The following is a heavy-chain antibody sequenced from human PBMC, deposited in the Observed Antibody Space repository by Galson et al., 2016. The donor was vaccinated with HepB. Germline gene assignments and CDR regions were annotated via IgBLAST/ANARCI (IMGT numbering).Heavy chain of an antibody. CDR1: GNTFTNYW. CDR2: IDPRGGST. V-gene: IGHV3-74*01. Sequence: SLRLSCADSGNTFTNYWMDWVRQVPGRGLEWVSRIDPRGGSTKDVDSVQGRFTISRDNAKDTLYLKMNILKVDDTAVYYCVREGRITASGMDVWGQGTKVTVSS. CDR3: VREGRITASGMDV. J-gene: IGHJ6*02. D-gene: IGHD1-26*01.